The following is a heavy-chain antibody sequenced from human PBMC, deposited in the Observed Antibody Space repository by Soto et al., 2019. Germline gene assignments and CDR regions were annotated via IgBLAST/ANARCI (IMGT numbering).Heavy chain of an antibody. CDR2: IYYSGST. CDR1: GGSISSYY. CDR3: ARRYGSCFDY. D-gene: IGHD5-18*01. J-gene: IGHJ4*02. V-gene: IGHV4-59*08. Sequence: QVQLQESGPGLVKPSETLSLTCTVSGGSISSYYWSWIRQPPGKGLEWIGYIYYSGSTNYNPSLTSXVXIXXDTSKNQFSLKLSSVPAADTAVYYCARRYGSCFDYWGQGTLVTVSS.